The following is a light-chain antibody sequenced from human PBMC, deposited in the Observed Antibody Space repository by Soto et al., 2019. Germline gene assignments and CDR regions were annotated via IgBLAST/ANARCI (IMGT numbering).Light chain of an antibody. CDR3: QQYYSYPLS. J-gene: IGKJ3*01. V-gene: IGKV1-39*01. CDR2: AAS. CDR1: QDISSS. Sequence: DIQMTQSPSSLSASIGDRVTISCRASQDISSSLNWYQHKSGKAPKLLIYAASGLQSGVPSRFSGSGSGTDFTLTISCLQSEDFATYYCQQYYSYPLSFGPGTKVDIK.